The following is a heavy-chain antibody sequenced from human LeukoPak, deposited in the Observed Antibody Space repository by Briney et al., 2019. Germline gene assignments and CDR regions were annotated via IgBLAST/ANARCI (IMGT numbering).Heavy chain of an antibody. J-gene: IGHJ6*03. Sequence: SETLSLTCTVSGGSISSGTYYWAWIRQPPGRGLEWIGTIYHSGSTYYNPSLKTRVTISVDTSKNQFSLNLTSLTAADTAVYYCARDRKYYYHMDVWGKGTTVIVSS. CDR3: ARDRKYYYHMDV. V-gene: IGHV4-39*07. CDR2: IYHSGST. D-gene: IGHD1-14*01. CDR1: GGSISSGTYY.